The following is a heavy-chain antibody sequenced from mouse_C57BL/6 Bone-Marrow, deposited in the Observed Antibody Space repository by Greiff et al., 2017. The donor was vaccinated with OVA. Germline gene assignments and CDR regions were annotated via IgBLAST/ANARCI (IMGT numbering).Heavy chain of an antibody. J-gene: IGHJ1*03. CDR1: GFSLTSYG. CDR2: IWSGGST. V-gene: IGHV2-2*01. D-gene: IGHD2-1*01. Sequence: VKLQESGPGLVQPSQSLSITCTVSGFSLTSYGVHWVRQSPGKGLEWLGVIWSGGSTDYNAAFISRLSISKDNSKSKVFFKMNSLQADDTAIYYCARFGGNYFYWYFDVWGTGTTVTVSS. CDR3: ARFGGNYFYWYFDV.